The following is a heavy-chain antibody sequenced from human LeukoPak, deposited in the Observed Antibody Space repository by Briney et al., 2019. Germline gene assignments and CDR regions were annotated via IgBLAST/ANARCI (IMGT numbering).Heavy chain of an antibody. CDR2: ISAYNGNT. CDR3: ARDKAVDTAYYMDV. D-gene: IGHD5-18*01. V-gene: IGHV1-18*01. J-gene: IGHJ6*03. CDR1: GYTFTSYG. Sequence: VASVKVSCKASGYTFTSYGISWVRQAPGQGLEWMGWISAYNGNTNYAQKLQGRVTMTTDTSTSTAYMELRSLRSDDTAVYYCARDKAVDTAYYMDVWGKGTTVTVSS.